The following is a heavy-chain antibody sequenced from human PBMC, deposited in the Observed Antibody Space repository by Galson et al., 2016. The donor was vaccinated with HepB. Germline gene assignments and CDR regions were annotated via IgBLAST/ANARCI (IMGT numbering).Heavy chain of an antibody. Sequence: SLRLSCAASGFSVSSNYIIWVRQAPGKGLEWVSAIYSGGGTYYADSVKGRFTISRDNSKNTLYVQMHSLRAEDTAVYYCAKDYYDSSGYRSYWYFDLWGRGTLVTVSS. CDR3: AKDYYDSSGYRSYWYFDL. CDR1: GFSVSSNY. D-gene: IGHD3-22*01. V-gene: IGHV3-53*01. CDR2: IYSGGGT. J-gene: IGHJ2*01.